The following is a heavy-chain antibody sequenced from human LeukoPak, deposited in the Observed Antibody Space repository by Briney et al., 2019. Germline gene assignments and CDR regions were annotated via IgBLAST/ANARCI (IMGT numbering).Heavy chain of an antibody. CDR1: GFTSQFTFSSRW. V-gene: IGHV3-74*01. D-gene: IGHD1-1*01. CDR3: RPLGYTSN. J-gene: IGHJ4*02. Sequence: QSGGSLRLSCAVSGFTSQFTFSSRWMHWVRQAPGKGLVWVSLVKTDGSPNYADSVRGRFTVSRDNAKNTLYLQMNNLKVEDTVLYFCRPLGYTSNWGQGALVNVSS. CDR2: VKTDGSP.